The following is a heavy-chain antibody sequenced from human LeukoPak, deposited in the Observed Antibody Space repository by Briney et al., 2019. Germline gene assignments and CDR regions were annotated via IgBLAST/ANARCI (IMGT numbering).Heavy chain of an antibody. J-gene: IGHJ4*02. CDR3: ARAGPYYYGSGSYYEP. V-gene: IGHV5-51*01. Sequence: GESLKISCQGSGYSFTSYWIGWVRQMPGKGLEWMGIIYPGDSDTRYSPSFQGQVTISADKSISTAYLQWSSLKASDTAMYYCARAGPYYYGSGSYYEPWGQGTLVTVSS. D-gene: IGHD3-10*01. CDR2: IYPGDSDT. CDR1: GYSFTSYW.